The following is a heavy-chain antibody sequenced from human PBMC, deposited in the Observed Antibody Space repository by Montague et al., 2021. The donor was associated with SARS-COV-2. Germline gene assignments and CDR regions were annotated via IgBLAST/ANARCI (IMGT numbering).Heavy chain of an antibody. CDR2: IYYSGST. D-gene: IGHD3-16*02. CDR3: ARIRIGVWGSYRYFDY. V-gene: IGHV4-39*01. Sequence: SETLSLTCTVSGGSISSSSYYWGWIRQPPGKGLEWIGSIYYSGSTYYNPSLKRRVTISVDTSKNQFSLKLSSVTAADTAVYYCARIRIGVWGSYRYFDYWGQGTLVTVSS. CDR1: GGSISSSSYY. J-gene: IGHJ4*02.